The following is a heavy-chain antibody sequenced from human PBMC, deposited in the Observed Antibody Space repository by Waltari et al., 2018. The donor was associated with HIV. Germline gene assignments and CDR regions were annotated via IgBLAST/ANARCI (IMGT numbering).Heavy chain of an antibody. D-gene: IGHD6-19*01. CDR1: GGSLSGDS. CDR2: IYYTGST. Sequence: QVHLQESGPGLVKASETLSLTCSVSGGSLSGDSWSWIRQPPGKGLEWIGYIYYTGSTNYNPSLKSRITMSLSPSKTQFSLKVNSVTSADTGVYYCAKESWAHSSGWQFDYWGPGILVTVSS. CDR3: AKESWAHSSGWQFDY. V-gene: IGHV4-59*01. J-gene: IGHJ4*02.